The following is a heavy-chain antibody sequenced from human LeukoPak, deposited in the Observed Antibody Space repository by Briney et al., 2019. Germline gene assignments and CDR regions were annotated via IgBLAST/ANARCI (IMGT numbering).Heavy chain of an antibody. V-gene: IGHV1-69*05. CDR2: IIPIFGTA. CDR1: GGTFSSYA. J-gene: IGHJ5*02. D-gene: IGHD3-22*01. CDR3: ARVRYYYDSPYFDP. Sequence: GASVKVSCKASGGTFSSYAISWVRQAPGQGLEWMGRIIPIFGTANYAQKFQGRVTITTDESTNTPYMELSSLRSEDTAVYYCARVRYYYDSPYFDPWGQGTLVTVSS.